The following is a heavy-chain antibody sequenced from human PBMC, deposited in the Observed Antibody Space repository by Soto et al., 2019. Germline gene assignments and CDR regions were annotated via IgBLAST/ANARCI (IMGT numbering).Heavy chain of an antibody. CDR1: GYTFSDYF. D-gene: IGHD6-13*01. V-gene: IGHV1-2*02. Sequence: QVQLVQSGAEVRKPGASVKVSCKASGYTFSDYFVHWVRQAPGQGLEWMGRINPNSGDTNFPQKFQGRVTVTRDTSITTVYMELSRLNSDDAAVYYCARDRSSTGWWELDYWGQGTLVAVSS. CDR3: ARDRSSTGWWELDY. CDR2: INPNSGDT. J-gene: IGHJ4*02.